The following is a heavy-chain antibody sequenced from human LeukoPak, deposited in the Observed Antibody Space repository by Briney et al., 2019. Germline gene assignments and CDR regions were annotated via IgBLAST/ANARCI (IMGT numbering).Heavy chain of an antibody. D-gene: IGHD5-18*01. CDR1: GYSISSGYY. CDR2: IYHSGST. J-gene: IGHJ4*02. V-gene: IGHV4-38-2*02. Sequence: SETLSLTCTVSGYSISSGYYWGWIRQPPGKGLEWLGSIYHSGSTYYNPSLKSRVTISVDTSKNQFSLRLSSVTVADMAVYYCAGVAQGTAMAYWGQGTLVTVSS. CDR3: AGVAQGTAMAY.